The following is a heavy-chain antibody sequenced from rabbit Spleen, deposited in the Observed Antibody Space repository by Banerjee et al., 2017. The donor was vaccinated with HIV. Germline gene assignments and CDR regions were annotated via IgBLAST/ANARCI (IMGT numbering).Heavy chain of an antibody. CDR3: ASGYSDVYFDL. D-gene: IGHD1-1*01. Sequence: QEQLEESGGGLVKPEGSLTLTCTASGFSFSSSYYMCWVRQAPGKGLEWIACIDAATGKAVYANWAKGRFTISRTSSTTVTLQMTSLTAADTATYFCASGYSDVYFDLWGPGTLVTVS. J-gene: IGHJ4*01. CDR1: GFSFSSSYY. V-gene: IGHV1S45*01. CDR2: IDAATGKA.